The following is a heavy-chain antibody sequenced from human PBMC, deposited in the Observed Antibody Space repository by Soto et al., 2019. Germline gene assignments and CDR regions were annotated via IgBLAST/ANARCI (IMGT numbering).Heavy chain of an antibody. CDR3: ARHNYGSGSTYFDY. V-gene: IGHV4-59*08. CDR1: GGPISSYY. Sequence: SETLSLTCTVSGGPISSYYWSWLRQPPGKGLEWIGYIYYSGSTNYNPSLKSRVTISVDTSKNQFSLKLNSMTAADTAVYYCARHNYGSGSTYFDYWGQGTLVTVS. J-gene: IGHJ4*02. CDR2: IYYSGST. D-gene: IGHD3-10*01.